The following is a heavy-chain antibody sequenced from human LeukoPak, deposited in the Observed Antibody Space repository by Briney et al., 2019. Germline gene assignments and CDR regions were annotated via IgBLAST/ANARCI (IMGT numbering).Heavy chain of an antibody. CDR2: IDPSDSYT. CDR3: ATGTALNDYGDELDY. J-gene: IGHJ4*02. V-gene: IGHV5-10-1*01. D-gene: IGHD4-17*01. Sequence: GESLKISCKGSGYSFTSYWISWVRQMPGKGLEWMGRIDPSDSYTNYSPSFQGHVTISADKSISTAYLQWSSLKAPDTAMYYCATGTALNDYGDELDYWGQGTLVTVSS. CDR1: GYSFTSYW.